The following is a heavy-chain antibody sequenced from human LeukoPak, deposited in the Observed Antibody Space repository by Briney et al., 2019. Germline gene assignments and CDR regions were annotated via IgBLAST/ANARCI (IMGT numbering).Heavy chain of an antibody. CDR1: GFNFNDYA. CDR3: AKDQVDIVVLDP. D-gene: IGHD2-15*01. CDR2: ISGSGGST. Sequence: GGSLRLSCAASGFNFNDYAMHWVRQAPGKGLEWVSAISGSGGSTYYADSVKGRFTISRDNSKNTLYLQMNSLRAEDTAVYYCAKDQVDIVVLDPWGQGTLVTVSS. J-gene: IGHJ5*02. V-gene: IGHV3-23*01.